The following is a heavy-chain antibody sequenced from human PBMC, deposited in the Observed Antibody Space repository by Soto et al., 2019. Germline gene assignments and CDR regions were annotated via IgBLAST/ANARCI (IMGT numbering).Heavy chain of an antibody. Sequence: EVQLVESGGGLVQPGRSLRLSCAASGFTFDDYAIHWVRQAPGTGLEWVSGISWNSGIIGYADSVKGRFTISRDNAKNSLYLQMNSLRAEDTALYYCAKDIGYSSLYYGMDVWGQGTTVTVSS. CDR2: ISWNSGII. CDR1: GFTFDDYA. V-gene: IGHV3-9*01. D-gene: IGHD4-4*01. CDR3: AKDIGYSSLYYGMDV. J-gene: IGHJ6*02.